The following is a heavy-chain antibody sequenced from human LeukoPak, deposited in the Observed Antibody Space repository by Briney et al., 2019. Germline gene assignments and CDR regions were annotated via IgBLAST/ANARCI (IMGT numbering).Heavy chain of an antibody. CDR1: GFTFSSYE. Sequence: GGPLRLSCAASGFTFSSYEMNWVRQAPGKGLEWVSYISSSGSTIYYADSVKGRFTISRDNAKNSLYLQMNSLRAEDTAVYYCARVMEWLQIDYWGQGTLVTVPS. D-gene: IGHD5-12*01. V-gene: IGHV3-48*03. J-gene: IGHJ4*02. CDR2: ISSSGSTI. CDR3: ARVMEWLQIDY.